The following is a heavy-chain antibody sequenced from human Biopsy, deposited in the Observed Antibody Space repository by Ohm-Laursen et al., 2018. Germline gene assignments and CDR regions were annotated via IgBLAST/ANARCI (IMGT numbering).Heavy chain of an antibody. D-gene: IGHD3-22*01. CDR3: ARGYKYDSNGKHLQIKVFDY. CDR1: GYTFSSSD. J-gene: IGHJ4*02. CDR2: ITVYNGNT. V-gene: IGHV1-18*01. Sequence: GASVTVSCKTSGYTFSSSDINWVRQAPGQGLEWIGRITVYNGNTNFAQKVQDRVSMTIDTSTSTAHMELRSLRSDDTAVYYCARGYKYDSNGKHLQIKVFDYWGQGTLVTVSS.